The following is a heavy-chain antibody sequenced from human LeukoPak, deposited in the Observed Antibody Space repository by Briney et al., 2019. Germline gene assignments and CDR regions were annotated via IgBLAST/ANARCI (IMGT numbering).Heavy chain of an antibody. D-gene: IGHD3-3*01. CDR2: STPILGS. CDR1: GYTFASYA. V-gene: IGHV7-4-1*02. J-gene: IGHJ4*02. CDR3: ARGGSRYYTSGTVDY. Sequence: ASVKVSCKASGYTFASYAMNWVRQAPDRGLSGWDGSTPILGSQRMPRASGRFVISLDTSVSTAYLQISSLKAEDTAIYYCARGGSRYYTSGTVDYWGQGTLVTVSS.